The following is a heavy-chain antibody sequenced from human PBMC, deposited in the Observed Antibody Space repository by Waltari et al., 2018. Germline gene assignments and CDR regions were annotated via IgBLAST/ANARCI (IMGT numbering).Heavy chain of an antibody. CDR2: ISYDGSNK. J-gene: IGHJ3*02. Sequence: QVQLVESGGGVVQPGRSLRLSCAASGFPFSSYAMHWVRKAPGKGLEWVAVISYDGSNKYYADSVKGRFTISRDNSKNTLYLQMNSLRAEDTAVYYCARGLGAFDIWGQGTMVTVSS. D-gene: IGHD3-16*01. V-gene: IGHV3-30-3*01. CDR3: ARGLGAFDI. CDR1: GFPFSSYA.